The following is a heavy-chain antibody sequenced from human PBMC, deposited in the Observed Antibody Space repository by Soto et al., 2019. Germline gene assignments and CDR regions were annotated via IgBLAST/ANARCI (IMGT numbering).Heavy chain of an antibody. Sequence: EVQLVESGGGLVKPGGSLRLSCAASGFTFSSYSMNWVRQAPGKGLEWVSSISSSSSYIYYADSVKGRFTISRDNAKNSLYLQMNSLRAEDTAVYYCARESDYYGSGSAESGFDYWGQGTLVTVSS. V-gene: IGHV3-21*01. CDR1: GFTFSSYS. D-gene: IGHD3-10*01. CDR3: ARESDYYGSGSAESGFDY. J-gene: IGHJ4*02. CDR2: ISSSSSYI.